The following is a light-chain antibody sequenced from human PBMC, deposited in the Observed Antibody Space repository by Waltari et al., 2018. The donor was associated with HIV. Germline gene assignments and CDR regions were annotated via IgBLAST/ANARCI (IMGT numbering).Light chain of an antibody. CDR1: INDLGLFNY. Sequence: QSALTQPVSVSGSPGVSITISCVGTINDLGLFNYVSWYRHQPATPPQLVIYDVKSRPSGVSSRFSGSKSGNTASLTISGLQTDDEGHYYCSSSSSSGSVLFGRGTKVTVL. CDR3: SSSSSSGSVL. J-gene: IGLJ3*02. V-gene: IGLV2-14*01. CDR2: DVK.